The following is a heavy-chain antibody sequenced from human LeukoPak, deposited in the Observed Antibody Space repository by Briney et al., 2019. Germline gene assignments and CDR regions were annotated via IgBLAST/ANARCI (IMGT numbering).Heavy chain of an antibody. Sequence: GGSLRLSCAASGFTFSSYEMNWVRQAPGKGLEWVSYISSSGSTIYYADSMKGRFTISRDNAKNSLYLQMNSLRAEDTALYYCARPPYDSSAGAPNFDSWGQGTLVTVSS. CDR1: GFTFSSYE. J-gene: IGHJ4*02. CDR3: ARPPYDSSAGAPNFDS. V-gene: IGHV3-48*03. D-gene: IGHD3-22*01. CDR2: ISSSGSTI.